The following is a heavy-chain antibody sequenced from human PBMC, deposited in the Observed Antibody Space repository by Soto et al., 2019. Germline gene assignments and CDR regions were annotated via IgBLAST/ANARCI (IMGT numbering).Heavy chain of an antibody. D-gene: IGHD4-4*01. Sequence: SETLSLTCTVAGGYVSSYFWSWIRQSPGKGLEWIGYIYYSGSTKYKPSLKSRVTISVDTSKNQFSLKVTSATAADTAVYYCARHSNRNYGLYYFDYWGLGALVTVSS. CDR1: GGYVSSYF. J-gene: IGHJ4*02. CDR3: ARHSNRNYGLYYFDY. CDR2: IYYSGST. V-gene: IGHV4-59*08.